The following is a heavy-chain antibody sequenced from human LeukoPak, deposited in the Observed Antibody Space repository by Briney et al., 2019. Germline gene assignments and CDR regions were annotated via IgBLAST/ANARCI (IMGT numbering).Heavy chain of an antibody. CDR2: INPNSGGT. CDR3: ARDRWCCSGGSCYPNWFDP. CDR1: GYTFTGYY. J-gene: IGHJ5*02. D-gene: IGHD2-15*01. V-gene: IGHV1-2*02. Sequence: ASVKVSCKASGYTFTGYYMHWVRQAPGQGLEWMGWINPNSGGTNYAQKFQGRVTMTRDTSISTAYMELSRLRSEDTAVYYCARDRWCCSGGSCYPNWFDPWGQGTLVTVSS.